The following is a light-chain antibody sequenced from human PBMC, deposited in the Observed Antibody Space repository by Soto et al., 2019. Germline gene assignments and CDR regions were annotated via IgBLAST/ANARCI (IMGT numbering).Light chain of an antibody. CDR3: QQYGVRPPAT. CDR2: DSS. CDR1: QSVGRA. V-gene: IGKV3-15*01. Sequence: VLTQSPATLSLSPGERVTLYCKSSQSVGRALAWYHQKPGQSPRLLIYDSSMMAAGVPARFSGSGSGTEFTLTISSLQSEDFAVYYCQQYGVRPPATFGQGTRLEIE. J-gene: IGKJ5*01.